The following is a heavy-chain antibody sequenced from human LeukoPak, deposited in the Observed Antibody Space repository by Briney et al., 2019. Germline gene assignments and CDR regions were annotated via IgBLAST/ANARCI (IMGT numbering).Heavy chain of an antibody. J-gene: IGHJ4*02. CDR1: GGTFSSYA. CDR3: ARVDPYYDILTGPWGY. D-gene: IGHD3-9*01. V-gene: IGHV1-69*13. Sequence: SVKVSCKASGGTFSSYAISWVRQAPGQGLEWMGGIIPIFGTANYAQKFQGRVTITADESTSTAYMELSSLRSEDTAVYYCARVDPYYDILTGPWGYWGQGTLVTVSS. CDR2: IIPIFGTA.